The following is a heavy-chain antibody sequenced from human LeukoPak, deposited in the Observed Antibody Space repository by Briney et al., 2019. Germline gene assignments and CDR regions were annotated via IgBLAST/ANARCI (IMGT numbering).Heavy chain of an antibody. CDR2: ISGSGGST. V-gene: IGHV3-23*01. CDR3: AKDPGCGDWFESCATPLDY. J-gene: IGHJ4*02. CDR1: GFTFSSYS. D-gene: IGHD2-21*02. Sequence: PGRSLRLSCAASGFTFSSYSMNWVRQAPGKGLEWVSAISGSGGSTYYADSVKGRFTISRDNSKNTLYLQMNSLRAEDTAVYYCAKDPGCGDWFESCATPLDYWGQGTLVTVSS.